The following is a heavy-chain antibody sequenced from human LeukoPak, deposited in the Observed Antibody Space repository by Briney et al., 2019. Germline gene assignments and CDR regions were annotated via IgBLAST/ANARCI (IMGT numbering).Heavy chain of an antibody. J-gene: IGHJ6*03. CDR1: GFTFSSYE. CDR2: ISSSGSTI. Sequence: GGSLRLSCAASGFTFSSYEMNWVRQAPGKGLEWVSYISSSGSTIYYADSVKGRFTISRDNAKNSLYLQMNSLRAEDTAVYYCARYYDILTGYATGYYYYYMDVWGKGTTVTVSS. CDR3: ARYYDILTGYATGYYYYYMDV. V-gene: IGHV3-48*03. D-gene: IGHD3-9*01.